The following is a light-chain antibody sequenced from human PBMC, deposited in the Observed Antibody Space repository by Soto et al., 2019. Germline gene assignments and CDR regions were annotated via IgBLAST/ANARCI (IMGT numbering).Light chain of an antibody. J-gene: IGKJ5*01. CDR1: ERIYSAY. Sequence: EVVLTQSPGTLSLSRGERATLSCRASERIYSAYLGWYQQKPGQAPRLLIYGTSSRATGIPDRFSGSGSGTDFTLTISRLEPEDFAVYCCQQYGNSPRTFGQGTRLEI. CDR2: GTS. CDR3: QQYGNSPRT. V-gene: IGKV3-20*01.